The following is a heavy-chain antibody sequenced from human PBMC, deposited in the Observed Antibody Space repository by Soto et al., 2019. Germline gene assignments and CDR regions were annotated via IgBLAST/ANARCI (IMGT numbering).Heavy chain of an antibody. J-gene: IGHJ6*02. D-gene: IGHD5-18*01. CDR2: IYSSGST. CDR3: ARTYRYVSHYSGMYV. V-gene: IGHV4-31*01. Sequence: QVQLQESGPGLVKPSQTLSLTCTVSGGSISSGGYYWSWIRQHPGKGLEWIGYIYSSGSTYYNPYIESQVTISVDPSKNQLSLKRSSVTAADTAVYYCARTYRYVSHYSGMYVLGQGTTVTVAS. CDR1: GGSISSGGYY.